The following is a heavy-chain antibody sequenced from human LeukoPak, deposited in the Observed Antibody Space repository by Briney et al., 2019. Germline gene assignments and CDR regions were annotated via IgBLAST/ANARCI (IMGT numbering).Heavy chain of an antibody. CDR2: ISSSSGTI. CDR3: ARIGLYYYDSSGPRGRLYYYGMDV. J-gene: IGHJ6*02. CDR1: GFTFSSYS. D-gene: IGHD3-22*01. Sequence: GGSLRLSCAASGFTFSSYSMNWVRQAPGKGLEWISYISSSSGTIYYADSVNGRFTISRDNAKNSLYLQMNSLRAEDTAVYYCARIGLYYYDSSGPRGRLYYYGMDVWGQGTTVTVSS. V-gene: IGHV3-48*04.